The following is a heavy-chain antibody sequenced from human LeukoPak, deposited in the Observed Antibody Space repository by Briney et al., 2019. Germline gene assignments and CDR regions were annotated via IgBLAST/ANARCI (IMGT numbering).Heavy chain of an antibody. D-gene: IGHD6-13*01. V-gene: IGHV3-9*01. CDR2: ISWNSGSI. CDR1: GFTFSSYW. CDR3: AKDSDRRIAAAGTGNWFDP. J-gene: IGHJ5*02. Sequence: PGGSLRLSCAASGFTFSSYWMHWVRQAPGKGLEWVSGISWNSGSIGYADSVKGRFTISRDNAKNSLYLQMNSLRAEDTALYYCAKDSDRRIAAAGTGNWFDPWGQGTLVTVSS.